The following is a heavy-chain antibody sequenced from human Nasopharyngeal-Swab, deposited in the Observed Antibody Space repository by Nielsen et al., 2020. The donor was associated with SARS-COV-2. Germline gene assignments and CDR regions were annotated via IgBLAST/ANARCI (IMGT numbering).Heavy chain of an antibody. J-gene: IGHJ1*01. CDR2: INPNSGGT. D-gene: IGHD6-13*01. V-gene: IGHV1-2*04. CDR1: GYTFTDYY. Sequence: VKVSCKASGYTFTDYYIHWVRQAPGQGLEWMGWINPNSGGTNYAQKFQDWVTMTRDTSISTAYMELSRLRSDDTAVYYCVREGLRIASAGTEFFQHWGRGTLVTVSS. CDR3: VREGLRIASAGTEFFQH.